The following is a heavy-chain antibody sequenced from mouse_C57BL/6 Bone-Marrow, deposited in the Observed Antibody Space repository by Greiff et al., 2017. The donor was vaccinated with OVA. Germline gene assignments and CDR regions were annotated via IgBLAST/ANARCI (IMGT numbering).Heavy chain of an antibody. D-gene: IGHD2-3*01. CDR2: IDPENGDT. CDR3: TTHYDGYPAWFAY. V-gene: IGHV14-4*01. CDR1: GFNIKDDY. Sequence: EVKLMESGAELVRPGASVKLSCTASGFNIKDDYMHWVKQRPEQGLEWIGWIDPENGDTEYASKFQGKATITADTSSNTAYLQLSSLTSEDTAVYYCTTHYDGYPAWFAYWGQGTLVTVSA. J-gene: IGHJ3*01.